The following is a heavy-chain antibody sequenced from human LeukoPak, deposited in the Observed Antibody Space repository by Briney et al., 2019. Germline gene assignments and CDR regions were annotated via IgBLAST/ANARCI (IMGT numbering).Heavy chain of an antibody. CDR1: GFTFSSYC. CDR3: ARDIRNYYDSGAYGWFAP. J-gene: IGHJ5*02. D-gene: IGHD3-10*01. Sequence: RETLRLSCSASGFTFSSYCMSWVRQAPGKVLEWVSTISVSVGNVYYGGSGRGRFTTSRDNSKQTVYLQMNSLRAEDTATYYCARDIRNYYDSGAYGWFAPWGQGTLVPVSS. CDR2: ISVSVGNV. V-gene: IGHV3-23*01.